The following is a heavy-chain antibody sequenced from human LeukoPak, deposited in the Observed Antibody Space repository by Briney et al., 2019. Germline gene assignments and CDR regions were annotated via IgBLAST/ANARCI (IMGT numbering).Heavy chain of an antibody. Sequence: PSETLSLTCTVSGESISSYYWSWIRQPPGKGLEWIGYIYYSGSTKYNPSLKSRVTISVDTSKNQFSLKLSPVTAADTAVYYCAGLITLEQQLVEPWGQGTLVTVSS. V-gene: IGHV4-59*01. D-gene: IGHD6-13*01. J-gene: IGHJ5*02. CDR1: GESISSYY. CDR2: IYYSGST. CDR3: AGLITLEQQLVEP.